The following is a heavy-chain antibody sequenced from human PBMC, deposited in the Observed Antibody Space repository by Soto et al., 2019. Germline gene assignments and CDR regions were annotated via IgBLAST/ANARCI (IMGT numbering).Heavy chain of an antibody. Sequence: QVQLVQSGAEVKKPGSSVKVSCKASGGTFSSYAISWVRQAPGQGLEWMGGIIPIFGKANYAQKFQGRVTITADETTSTAYMELSSLRSEDTAVYYCARVGGRYCSGGSCRYYYYGMDVWGQGTTVTVSS. CDR2: IIPIFGKA. CDR3: ARVGGRYCSGGSCRYYYYGMDV. V-gene: IGHV1-69*01. CDR1: GGTFSSYA. J-gene: IGHJ6*02. D-gene: IGHD2-15*01.